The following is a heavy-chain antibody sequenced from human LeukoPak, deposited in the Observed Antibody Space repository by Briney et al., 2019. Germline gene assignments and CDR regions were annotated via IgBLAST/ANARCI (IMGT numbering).Heavy chain of an antibody. J-gene: IGHJ6*03. CDR2: LSYDGSEE. Sequence: TGRSLRLSCAASGIIFSNYAMHWVRQAPGKGLEWVAGLSYDGSEESYPDSVKGRFTISRDNSRNTLYLQMNSLRAEDTAVYYCAKGDYDFWGLYYMDVWGKGTTVTVSS. CDR1: GIIFSNYA. CDR3: AKGDYDFWGLYYMDV. D-gene: IGHD3-3*01. V-gene: IGHV3-30*18.